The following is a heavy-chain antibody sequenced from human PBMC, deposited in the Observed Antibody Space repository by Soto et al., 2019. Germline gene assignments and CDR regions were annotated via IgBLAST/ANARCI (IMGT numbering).Heavy chain of an antibody. Sequence: SETLSLTCTVSGGSFSSGDYYWSWIRQPPGKGLEWIGYIYYSGTTYYNPSLKSRLTISVDTSKNQLSLKLSSVTAADTAVYYCAREFNSGYYYPFDYWGQGTLVTVSS. CDR2: IYYSGTT. V-gene: IGHV4-30-4*01. D-gene: IGHD3-22*01. CDR3: AREFNSGYYYPFDY. CDR1: GGSFSSGDYY. J-gene: IGHJ4*02.